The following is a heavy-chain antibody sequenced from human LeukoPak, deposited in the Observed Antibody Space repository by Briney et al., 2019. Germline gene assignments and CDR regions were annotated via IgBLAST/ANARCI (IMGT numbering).Heavy chain of an antibody. CDR3: ARDVTIAARSFFDY. D-gene: IGHD6-6*01. CDR2: ISAYNGNT. J-gene: IGHJ4*02. V-gene: IGHV1-18*01. Sequence: GASVKVSCKASGYTFTSYGISWVRQAPGQGLEWMGWISAYNGNTNYAQKLQGRVTMTTDTSTSTAYMELRSLRSDDTAVYYCARDVTIAARSFFDYWGQGTLVTVSS. CDR1: GYTFTSYG.